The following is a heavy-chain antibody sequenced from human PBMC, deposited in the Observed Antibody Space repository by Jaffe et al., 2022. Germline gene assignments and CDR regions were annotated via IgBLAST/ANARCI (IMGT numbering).Heavy chain of an antibody. CDR1: GFTFSSYG. CDR2: IRYDGSNK. V-gene: IGHV3-30*02. J-gene: IGHJ6*03. CDR3: AKDTSGYQLLPNYMDV. D-gene: IGHD2-2*01. Sequence: QVQLVESGGGVVQPGGSLRLSCAASGFTFSSYGMHWVRQAPGKGLEWVAFIRYDGSNKYYADSVKGRFTISRDNSKNTLYLQMNSLRAEDTAVYYCAKDTSGYQLLPNYMDVWGKGTTVTVSS.